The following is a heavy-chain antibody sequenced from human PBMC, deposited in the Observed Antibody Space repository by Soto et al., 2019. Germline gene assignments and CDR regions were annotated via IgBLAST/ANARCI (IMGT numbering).Heavy chain of an antibody. CDR2: IYYSGST. D-gene: IGHD1-1*01. CDR3: ARSLEMGTIGYYYYGMDV. V-gene: IGHV4-31*03. CDR1: GGSISSGGYY. J-gene: IGHJ6*02. Sequence: PSETLSLTCTVSGGSISSGGYYWSWIRRHPGKGLEWIGYIYYSGSTYYNPSLKSRVTISVDTSKNQFSLKLSSVTAAGTAVYYCARSLEMGTIGYYYYGMDVWGQGTTVTVSS.